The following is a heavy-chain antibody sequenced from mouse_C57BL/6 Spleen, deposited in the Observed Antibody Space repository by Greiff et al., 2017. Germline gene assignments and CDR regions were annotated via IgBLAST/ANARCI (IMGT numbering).Heavy chain of an antibody. CDR3: ARGITTVVATDY. CDR1: GYTFTSYW. V-gene: IGHV1-59*01. CDR2: IDPSDSYT. Sequence: QVQLQQPGAELVRPGPSVQLSCKASGYTFTSYWMHWVKQRPGQGLEWIGVIDPSDSYTNYNQKFKGKAILTVETSSSTAYMQLSSLTSEDTAVDYCARGITTVVATDYWGQGTTLTVSS. D-gene: IGHD1-1*01. J-gene: IGHJ2*01.